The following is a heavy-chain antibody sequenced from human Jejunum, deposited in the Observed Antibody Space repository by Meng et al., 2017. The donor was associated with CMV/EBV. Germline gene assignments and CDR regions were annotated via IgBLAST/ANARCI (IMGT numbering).Heavy chain of an antibody. V-gene: IGHV3-21*06. J-gene: IGHJ6*02. CDR1: YG. Sequence: YGMIWVRQATGKGLEWVSYISSSSSNIFYADSVKGRFSVSRDSVTNSLYLQMNNVRADDTAVYYCARDAVFSRLELAGGYFYGLDVWGQGTTVTVSS. D-gene: IGHD3-16*01. CDR3: ARDAVFSRLELAGGYFYGLDV. CDR2: ISSSSSNI.